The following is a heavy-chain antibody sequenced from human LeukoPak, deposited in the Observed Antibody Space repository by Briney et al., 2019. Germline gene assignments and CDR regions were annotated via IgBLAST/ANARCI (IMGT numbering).Heavy chain of an antibody. J-gene: IGHJ6*02. CDR3: ARERARSWVRLDYYYGMDV. CDR1: GFAFSRYS. V-gene: IGHV3-21*01. Sequence: GGSLRLSCAVSGFAFSRYSMNWVRQAPGKGLEWVSSISSKSNYIYYADSVKGRFTISRDNAKNSLYLQMNSLRAEDTAVYYCARERARSWVRLDYYYGMDVWGQGTTVAVSS. CDR2: ISSKSNYI. D-gene: IGHD4/OR15-4a*01.